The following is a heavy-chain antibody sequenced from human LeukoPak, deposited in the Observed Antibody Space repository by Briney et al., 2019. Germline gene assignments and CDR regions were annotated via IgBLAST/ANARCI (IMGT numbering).Heavy chain of an antibody. CDR2: IIPIFGTA. J-gene: IGHJ6*04. Sequence: SVKVSCKASGGTFSSYAISWVRQAPGQGLEWMGGIIPIFGTANYAQKFQGRVTITADESTSTAYMKLSSLRSEDTAVYYCAREITMVRGKSDYYYYYGMDVWGKGTTVTVSS. V-gene: IGHV1-69*13. CDR1: GGTFSSYA. D-gene: IGHD3-10*01. CDR3: AREITMVRGKSDYYYYYGMDV.